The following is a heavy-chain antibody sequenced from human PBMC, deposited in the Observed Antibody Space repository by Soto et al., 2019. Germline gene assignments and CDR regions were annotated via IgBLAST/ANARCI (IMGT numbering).Heavy chain of an antibody. CDR1: GFTFSSYG. CDR3: ARGRSVVVVAASFDY. Sequence: QVQLVESGGGVVQPGRSLRLSCAASGFTFSSYGMHWVRQAPGKGLEWVAVIWYDGSNKYYADSVKGRFTISRDNSKNTLYLQMNSLSAEDTAVYYCARGRSVVVVAASFDYWGQGTLVTVSS. D-gene: IGHD2-15*01. CDR2: IWYDGSNK. V-gene: IGHV3-33*01. J-gene: IGHJ4*02.